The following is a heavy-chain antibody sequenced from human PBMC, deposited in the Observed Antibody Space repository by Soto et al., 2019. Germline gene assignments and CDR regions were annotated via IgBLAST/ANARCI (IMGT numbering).Heavy chain of an antibody. V-gene: IGHV4-59*08. Sequence: QVQLQESGPGLVKPSETLSLTCTVSVGSISNYYWSWIRQPPGKGLEWIGYIYSSGSTTYNPSLKSRVAISVDTSKNQYSLKLTSVTAADTAVYYCARRTDFDLWGRGTLVTVSS. D-gene: IGHD1-1*01. CDR1: VGSISNYY. CDR2: IYSSGST. J-gene: IGHJ2*01. CDR3: ARRTDFDL.